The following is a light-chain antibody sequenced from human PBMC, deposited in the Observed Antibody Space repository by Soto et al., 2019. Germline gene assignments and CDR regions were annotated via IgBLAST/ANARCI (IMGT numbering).Light chain of an antibody. J-gene: IGLJ1*01. CDR2: EVS. CDR1: NSDVGGYNY. Sequence: SVLTQPASVSGSPGQSITISCTGTNSDVGGYNYVSWYQHHPGKAPKLMIYEVSDRPSGVSSRFSGSKSGNTASLTISGLQADDEADYYCSSYSSSSTLVFGTGTKVTVL. CDR3: SSYSSSSTLV. V-gene: IGLV2-14*01.